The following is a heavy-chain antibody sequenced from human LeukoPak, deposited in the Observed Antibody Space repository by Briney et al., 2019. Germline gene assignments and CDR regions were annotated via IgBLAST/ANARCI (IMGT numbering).Heavy chain of an antibody. D-gene: IGHD1-26*01. J-gene: IGHJ4*02. Sequence: ASVKVSCKASGYTFTGYHMHWVRQAPGQGLEWMGWINPNSGGTNFAQKFQGRVTMTRDTSISTVYMELSRLRSDDTAVYYCARDSVGAFDYWGQGTLVTVSS. V-gene: IGHV1-2*02. CDR3: ARDSVGAFDY. CDR2: INPNSGGT. CDR1: GYTFTGYH.